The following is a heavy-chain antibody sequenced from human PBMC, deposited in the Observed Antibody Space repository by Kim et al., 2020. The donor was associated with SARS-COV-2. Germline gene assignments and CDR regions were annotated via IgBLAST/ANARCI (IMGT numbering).Heavy chain of an antibody. CDR1: GGSFSGYY. CDR2: INHSGST. J-gene: IGHJ4*02. V-gene: IGHV4-34*01. D-gene: IGHD6-13*01. Sequence: SETLSLTCAVYGGSFSGYYWSWIRQPPGKGLEWIGEINHSGSTNSNPSLKSRVTISVDTSKNQFSLKLSSVTAADTAVYYCARGLVRNWYSSTPRFVYFDYWGQGTLVTVSS. CDR3: ARGLVRNWYSSTPRFVYFDY.